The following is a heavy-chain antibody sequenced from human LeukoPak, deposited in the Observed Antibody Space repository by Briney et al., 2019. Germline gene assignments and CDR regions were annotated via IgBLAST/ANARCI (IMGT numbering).Heavy chain of an antibody. CDR1: GGTFSSYA. D-gene: IGHD3-16*01. CDR2: IIPIFGTA. J-gene: IGHJ6*02. CDR3: ATEGLIYGMDV. V-gene: IGHV1-69*13. Sequence: ASVKVSCKVSGGTFSSYAISWVRQAPGQGLEWMGGIIPIFGTANYAQKFQGRVTITADESTSTAYMELSSLRSEDTAVYYCATEGLIYGMDVWGQGTTVTVSS.